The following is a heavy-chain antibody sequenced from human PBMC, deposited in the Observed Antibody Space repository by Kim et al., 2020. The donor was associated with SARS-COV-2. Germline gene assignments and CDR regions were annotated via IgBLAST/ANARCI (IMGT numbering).Heavy chain of an antibody. Sequence: SETLSLTCAVYGGSFSGYYWSWIRQPPGKGLEWIGEINHSGSTNYNPSLKSRVTISVDTSKNQFSLKLSSVTAADTAVYYCARVANYYYYGMDVWGQGTTVTVSS. CDR3: ARVANYYYYGMDV. CDR1: GGSFSGYY. V-gene: IGHV4-34*01. CDR2: INHSGST. J-gene: IGHJ6*02.